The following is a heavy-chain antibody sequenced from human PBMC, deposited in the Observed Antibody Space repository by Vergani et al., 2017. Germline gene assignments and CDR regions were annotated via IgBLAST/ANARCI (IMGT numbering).Heavy chain of an antibody. V-gene: IGHV1-69*13. J-gene: IGHJ4*02. CDR3: AREASSGFYDYFDY. CDR2: IIPIFGTA. Sequence: QVQLVQSGAEVKKPGSSVKVSCKASGGTFSSYAISWVRQAPGQGLGWMGRIIPIFGTANYAQKFQGRVTITADESTSTAYMELSSLRSEDTALYYCAREASSGFYDYFDYWGQGTLVTVSS. D-gene: IGHD6-19*01. CDR1: GGTFSSYA.